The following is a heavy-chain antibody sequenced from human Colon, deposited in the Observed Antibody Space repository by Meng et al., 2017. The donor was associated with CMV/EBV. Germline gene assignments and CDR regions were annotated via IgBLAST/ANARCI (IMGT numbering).Heavy chain of an antibody. CDR3: ARVPLGELLSYYGMDV. V-gene: IGHV4-61*01. D-gene: IGHD1-26*01. Sequence: SETLSLTCTVSGGSVNSTSSYWTWIRQPPGKEPEWIGYIYYRGSTNYRSSLKSRVTISVDTSKNQFSLKLSSVTAADTAVYYCARVPLGELLSYYGMDVWGQGTTVTVSS. CDR1: GGSVNSTSSY. CDR2: IYYRGST. J-gene: IGHJ6*02.